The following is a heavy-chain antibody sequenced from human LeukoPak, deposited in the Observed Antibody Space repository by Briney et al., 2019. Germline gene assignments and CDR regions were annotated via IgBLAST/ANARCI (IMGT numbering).Heavy chain of an antibody. D-gene: IGHD5-12*01. Sequence: GGSLRLSCEASGFTQNAMGWVRQAPGKGLEWVASISRSGGNSHYADSVRGRFTISRDNAKNTVHLQMNSLRVEDTAIGAYSAYDPFDYWGQGILVTVSS. CDR2: ISRSGGNS. CDR1: GFTQNA. CDR3: SAYDPFDY. J-gene: IGHJ4*02. V-gene: IGHV3-23*01.